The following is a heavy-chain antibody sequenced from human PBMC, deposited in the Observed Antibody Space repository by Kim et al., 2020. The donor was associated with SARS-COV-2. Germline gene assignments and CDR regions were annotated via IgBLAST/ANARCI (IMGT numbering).Heavy chain of an antibody. D-gene: IGHD4-17*01. CDR2: ISWNSGNI. Sequence: GGSLRLSCAASGFTFGDYAMHWVRQAPGKGLEWVSGISWNSGNIDYADSVKGRFTISRDNAKNSLYLQMNSLRAEDTALYYCAKDITYGPTLPDYWGQGTLVTVSS. CDR3: AKDITYGPTLPDY. V-gene: IGHV3-9*01. CDR1: GFTFGDYA. J-gene: IGHJ4*02.